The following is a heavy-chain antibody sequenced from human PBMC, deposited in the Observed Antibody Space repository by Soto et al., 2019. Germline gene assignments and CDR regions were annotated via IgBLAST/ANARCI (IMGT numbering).Heavy chain of an antibody. J-gene: IGHJ6*02. CDR3: ARIKWGLDYYSGMDV. CDR1: GYTFSDYF. D-gene: IGHD1-26*01. Sequence: QVQLVQSGAEVRKTGASVKVSCKASGYTFSDYFIQWLRQAPGQGLEWVAWINPKTASTNYAKKFQDRVTVTSYTSFSTAYLQLTRLRPDDTALYYCARIKWGLDYYSGMDVWGQGTAVSVSS. V-gene: IGHV1-2*02. CDR2: INPKTAST.